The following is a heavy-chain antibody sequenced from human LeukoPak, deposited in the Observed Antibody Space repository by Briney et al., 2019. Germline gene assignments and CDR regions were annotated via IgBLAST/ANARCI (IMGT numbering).Heavy chain of an antibody. Sequence: ASLKVSCKASGYTFTSYAMNWVRQAPGQGLEWMGWINTNTGNPTYAQGFTGRFVFSLDTSVSTAYLQISSLKAEDTAVYYCARVLTLYGDYVYYYYGMDVWGQGTTVTVSS. V-gene: IGHV7-4-1*02. D-gene: IGHD4-17*01. CDR1: GYTFTSYA. CDR2: INTNTGNP. J-gene: IGHJ6*02. CDR3: ARVLTLYGDYVYYYYGMDV.